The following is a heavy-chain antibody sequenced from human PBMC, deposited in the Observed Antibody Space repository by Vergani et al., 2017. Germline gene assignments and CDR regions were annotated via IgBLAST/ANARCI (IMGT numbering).Heavy chain of an antibody. D-gene: IGHD2-15*01. J-gene: IGHJ6*02. CDR2: IIPILGIA. CDR1: GGTFSSYT. CDR3: AVRSGGSRLRIYYYYGMDV. V-gene: IGHV1-69*02. Sequence: QVQLVQSGAEVKKPRSSVKVSCKASGGTFSSYTISWVRQAPGQGLEWMGRIIPILGIANYAQKFQGRVTITADKSTSTAYMELSSLRSEDTAVYYCAVRSGGSRLRIYYYYGMDVWGQGTTVTVSS.